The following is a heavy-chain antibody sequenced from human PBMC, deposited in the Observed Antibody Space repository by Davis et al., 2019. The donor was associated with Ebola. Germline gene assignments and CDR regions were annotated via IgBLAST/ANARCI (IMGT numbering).Heavy chain of an antibody. CDR1: GGSTSSSSYY. CDR2: IYNSGST. Sequence: MPSETLSLTCTVSGGSTSSSSYYWGWIRQPPGKGLERLGSIYNSGSTYYNPSLKTRVAISVDTSENFVSLKLTSVTAADTAVYFCARTRGGRDAFELWGQGTMVTVS. V-gene: IGHV4-39*02. CDR3: ARTRGGRDAFEL. J-gene: IGHJ3*01.